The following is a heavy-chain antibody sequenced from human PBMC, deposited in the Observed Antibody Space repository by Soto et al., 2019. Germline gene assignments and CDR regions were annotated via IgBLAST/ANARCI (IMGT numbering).Heavy chain of an antibody. Sequence: ASVKVSCKASGYTFTSYYMHWVRQAPGQGLEWMGIINPSGGSTSYAQKFQGRVTMTRDTSTSTVYMELSSLRSEDTAVYYCASLDIVVLQAAYDFDIWGQGTMVTVSS. CDR3: ASLDIVVLQAAYDFDI. V-gene: IGHV1-46*01. J-gene: IGHJ3*02. CDR1: GYTFTSYY. D-gene: IGHD2-2*03. CDR2: INPSGGST.